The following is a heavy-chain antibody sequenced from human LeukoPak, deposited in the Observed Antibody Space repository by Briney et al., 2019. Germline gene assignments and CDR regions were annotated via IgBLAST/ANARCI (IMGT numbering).Heavy chain of an antibody. J-gene: IGHJ4*02. CDR3: ARVTGDYGEEDY. D-gene: IGHD7-27*01. Sequence: ASVNVSCKPSVYTFTGYYMHWVRQAPGQRLEWRGWINPNSGGTNYAQKFQGRVTMTRDTSISTAYMEMSRLRSDDTAVYYCARVTGDYGEEDYWGQGTLVTVSS. CDR1: VYTFTGYY. V-gene: IGHV1-2*02. CDR2: INPNSGGT.